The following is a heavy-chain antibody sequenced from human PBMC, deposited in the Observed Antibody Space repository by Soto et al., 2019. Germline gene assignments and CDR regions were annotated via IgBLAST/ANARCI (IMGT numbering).Heavy chain of an antibody. D-gene: IGHD6-19*01. CDR2: ISVSVGST. J-gene: IGHJ4*02. V-gene: IGHV3-23*01. CDR1: GFTFSSYA. CDR3: AKVERAVAGIID. Sequence: EVQLLESGGGLVHPGGSLRLPCAASGFTFSSYAMSWVCKAPGKGLDWVSAISVSVGSTYYADSVKGRFTISRDNSKNTLYLQMNSLRAEDTAVYYCAKVERAVAGIIDWGQGTLVTVSS.